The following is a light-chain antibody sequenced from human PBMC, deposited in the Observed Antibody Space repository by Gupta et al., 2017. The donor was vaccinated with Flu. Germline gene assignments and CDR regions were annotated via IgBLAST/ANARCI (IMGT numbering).Light chain of an antibody. J-gene: IGLJ3*02. CDR3: CSYAGSSRV. CDR2: DVS. CDR1: SSDVGGYNY. V-gene: IGLV2-11*01. Sequence: QSALTQPRSVSGSPGQSVTISCTGTSSDVGGYNYVSWYQQHPGKAPKIMIYDVSKRPSGVPDRFSGSKSGNTASLTISGLQAEDEADYYCCSYAGSSRVFGGGTKLTVL.